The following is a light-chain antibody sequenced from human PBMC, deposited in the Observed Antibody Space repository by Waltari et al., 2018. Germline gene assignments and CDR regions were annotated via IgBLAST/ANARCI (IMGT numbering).Light chain of an antibody. J-gene: IGKJ4*01. CDR2: GAS. Sequence: LLTQSPGTLSLSPGERAPLSCRASQTITGSWLTWFQQKPGQPHRILIYGASTRVTGIPDRFSGSGSGTDFTLTISRLEPEDFAVYYCQQYDASSVTFGGGTKVEIK. CDR3: QQYDASSVT. V-gene: IGKV3-20*01. CDR1: QTITGSW.